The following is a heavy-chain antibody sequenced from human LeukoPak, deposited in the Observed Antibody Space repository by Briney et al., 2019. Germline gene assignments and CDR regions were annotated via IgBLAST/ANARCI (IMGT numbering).Heavy chain of an antibody. CDR1: GFTFSSYA. Sequence: GGFLRLSCAASGFTFSSYAMHWVRQAPGKGLEWVAVISYDGSNKYYADSVKGRFTISRDNSKNTLYLQMNSLRAEDTAVYYCARTSSIAVADYYFDYWGQGTLVTVSS. CDR3: ARTSSIAVADYYFDY. CDR2: ISYDGSNK. V-gene: IGHV3-30*04. D-gene: IGHD6-19*01. J-gene: IGHJ4*02.